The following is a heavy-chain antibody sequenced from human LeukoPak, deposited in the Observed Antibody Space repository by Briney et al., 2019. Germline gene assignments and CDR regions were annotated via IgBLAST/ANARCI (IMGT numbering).Heavy chain of an antibody. D-gene: IGHD1-1*01. CDR2: VNPFSGGT. CDR1: GYTFTAYY. V-gene: IGHV1-2*02. Sequence: GASVKVSCKASGYTFTAYYIHWLRQAPGQGLEWMGWVNPFSGGTIPAQKFQDRVTMTKDTSINTAYMELSSLRSDDTAVYYCARGYSPSLRTTGNDFWGQGTLVTVSS. J-gene: IGHJ4*02. CDR3: ARGYSPSLRTTGNDF.